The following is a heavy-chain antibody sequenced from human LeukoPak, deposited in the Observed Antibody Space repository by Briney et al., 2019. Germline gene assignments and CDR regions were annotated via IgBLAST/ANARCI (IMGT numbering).Heavy chain of an antibody. Sequence: PGGSLRLSCAASGFTFRNYVIHWVRQAPGEGLEWVSSVSGTSEYIYYADSVRGRFTISRDNAKNTVYLQMNSLRAEDTAVYYCARWYSSGWYSDYWGQGTLVTVSS. J-gene: IGHJ4*02. CDR2: VSGTSEYI. CDR1: GFTFRNYV. D-gene: IGHD6-19*01. V-gene: IGHV3-21*06. CDR3: ARWYSSGWYSDY.